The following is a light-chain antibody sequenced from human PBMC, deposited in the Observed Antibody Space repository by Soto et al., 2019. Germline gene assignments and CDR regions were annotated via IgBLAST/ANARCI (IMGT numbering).Light chain of an antibody. CDR2: DAS. V-gene: IGLV3-21*02. J-gene: IGLJ2*01. Sequence: SYELTQPPSVSEAPGQTARITCGGNNIGSKSVHWYQQKPGQAPALVVSDASDRPSGIPERFSGSNSGNTATLTISRVEAGDEADYYCQVWDSSSDHVVFGGGTQLTVL. CDR1: NIGSKS. CDR3: QVWDSSSDHVV.